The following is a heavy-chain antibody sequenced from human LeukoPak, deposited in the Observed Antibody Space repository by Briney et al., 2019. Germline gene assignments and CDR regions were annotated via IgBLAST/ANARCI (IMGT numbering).Heavy chain of an antibody. D-gene: IGHD4-23*01. CDR2: SYHSGTS. CDR1: GYSISTGYY. CDR3: ARKYGSNAGYFDY. Sequence: SETPSLTCGVSGYSISTGYYWGWVRPPPGKGLEWIGNSYHSGTSYYNPSLKSRVSISVDMSKNQFSLNLWAVAAADTAVYYCARKYGSNAGYFDYWGQGALVTVSS. V-gene: IGHV4-38-2*01. J-gene: IGHJ4*02.